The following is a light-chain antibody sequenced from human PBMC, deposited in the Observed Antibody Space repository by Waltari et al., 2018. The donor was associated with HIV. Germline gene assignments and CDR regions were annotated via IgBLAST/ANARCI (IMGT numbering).Light chain of an antibody. J-gene: IGLJ2*01. CDR3: ASWDNNVAGRV. CDR1: SSNIGNNP. V-gene: IGLV1-44*01. Sequence: QSVLTQPPSASGSPGQRVTISCSGSSSNIGNNPTTWYQHLPGTAPKLLVYSDHQRPSGVPDRFSGSKSGTSASLAISGLQSEDEGDYYCASWDNNVAGRVFGGRTRLTVL. CDR2: SDH.